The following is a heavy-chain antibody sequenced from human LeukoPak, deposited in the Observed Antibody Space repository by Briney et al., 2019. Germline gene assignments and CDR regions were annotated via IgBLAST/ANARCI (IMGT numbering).Heavy chain of an antibody. J-gene: IGHJ3*02. CDR2: INPNNGGT. Sequence: ASVKVSCKASGYTFTSNALGWVRQAPGQGLEWMGWINPNNGGTNYAQKFQGRVTMTRDTSISTAYMELSRLRSDDTAVYYCARVERWLQLGGAFDIWGQGTMVTVSS. CDR3: ARVERWLQLGGAFDI. D-gene: IGHD5-24*01. V-gene: IGHV1-2*02. CDR1: GYTFTSNA.